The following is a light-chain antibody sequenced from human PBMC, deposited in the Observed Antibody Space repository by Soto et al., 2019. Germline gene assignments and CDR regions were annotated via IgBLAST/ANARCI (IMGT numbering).Light chain of an antibody. CDR3: SSYTSSSTRGRV. CDR1: SNDVGGYTY. J-gene: IGLJ1*01. Sequence: QSALTQPASVSGSPGQSITISCTGTSNDVGGYTYVSWYQQHPGKAPKLMIYEVSDRPSGVSNRFSGSKSGNTASLTISGLQAEDEADYYCSSYTSSSTRGRVFGTGTKLTVL. CDR2: EVS. V-gene: IGLV2-14*01.